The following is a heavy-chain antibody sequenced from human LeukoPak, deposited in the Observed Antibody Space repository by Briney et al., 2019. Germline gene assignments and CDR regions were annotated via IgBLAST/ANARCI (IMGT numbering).Heavy chain of an antibody. J-gene: IGHJ4*02. D-gene: IGHD2-15*01. Sequence: PGGSLRLSCAASGFTFSSYGTHWVRQAPGKGLEWVAVISYDGSNKYYADSVKGRFTISRDNSKNTLYLQMNSLRAEDTAVYYCARDRVAAEYYFDCWGQGTLVTVSS. CDR3: ARDRVAAEYYFDC. CDR2: ISYDGSNK. V-gene: IGHV3-30*19. CDR1: GFTFSSYG.